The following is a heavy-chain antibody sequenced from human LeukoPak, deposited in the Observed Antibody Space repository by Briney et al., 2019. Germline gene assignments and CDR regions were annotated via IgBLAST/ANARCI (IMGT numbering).Heavy chain of an antibody. V-gene: IGHV4-34*01. D-gene: IGHD3-10*01. J-gene: IGHJ6*04. CDR3: ARTRITMVRGVSKLNYYGMDV. CDR2: INHSGST. Sequence: PSETLSLTCAVYGGSFSGYYWSWIRQPPGKGLEWIGEINHSGSTNYNPSLKSRVTISADTSKNQFSLKLSSVTAADTAVYYCARTRITMVRGVSKLNYYGMDVWGKGTTVTVSS. CDR1: GGSFSGYY.